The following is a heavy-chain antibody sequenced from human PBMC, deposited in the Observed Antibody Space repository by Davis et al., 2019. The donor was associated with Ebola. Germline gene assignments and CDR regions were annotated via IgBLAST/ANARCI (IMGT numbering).Heavy chain of an antibody. D-gene: IGHD6-19*01. CDR3: AGGTRSGWHLVY. Sequence: GESLKISCAASGFTFSSYAMNWVRQAPGKGLEWVSGIYSGGSTYCADSVKGRFTISRDNSKNTLFLQMNTLRAEDAAVYYCAGGTRSGWHLVYWGQGTLVTVSS. V-gene: IGHV3-53*01. CDR2: IYSGGST. J-gene: IGHJ4*02. CDR1: GFTFSSYA.